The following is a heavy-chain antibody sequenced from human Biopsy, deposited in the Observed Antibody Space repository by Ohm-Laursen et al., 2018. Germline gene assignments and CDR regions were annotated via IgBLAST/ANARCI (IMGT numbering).Heavy chain of an antibody. V-gene: IGHV2-70*16. CDR1: GFSLNTRGMS. J-gene: IGHJ6*02. D-gene: IGHD2-2*02. Sequence: TQTLTLTCTLSGFSLNTRGMSVTWIRQPPGKALEWLARIHWGDSKFYNGSLKTRRTISKETSENPVVLTLSDVDPVDTPTYYCARIPILVVPAAIVYRHRRHLQGLDVWGQGTTVSVSS. CDR2: IHWGDSK. CDR3: ARIPILVVPAAIVYRHRRHLQGLDV.